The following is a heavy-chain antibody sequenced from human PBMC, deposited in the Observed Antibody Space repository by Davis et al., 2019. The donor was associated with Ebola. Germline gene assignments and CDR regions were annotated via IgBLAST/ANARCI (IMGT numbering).Heavy chain of an antibody. CDR1: GFTFSSYS. CDR2: ISSSSSTI. J-gene: IGHJ6*04. V-gene: IGHV3-48*01. CDR3: VRDTYYYYNTMDV. Sequence: GGSLRLSCAASGFTFSSYSMNWVRQAPGKGLEWVSYISSSSSTIYYADSVKGRFTISRDNSKNTLSLQMNSLRAEDTAVYYCVRDTYYYYNTMDVWGKGTTVTVSS.